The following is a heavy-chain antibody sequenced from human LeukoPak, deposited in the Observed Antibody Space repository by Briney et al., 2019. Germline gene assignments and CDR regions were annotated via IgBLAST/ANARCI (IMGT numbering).Heavy chain of an antibody. V-gene: IGHV3-66*01. CDR1: GFTVSSNY. D-gene: IGHD3-9*01. Sequence: GGSLRLSCAASGFTVSSNYMSCVRQAPGKGLEWFSVIYSGGSTYNADSVKGRFTISRDNSKNTLYLQMNSLRAEDTAVYYCARAGILTGYYLAYWGQGTLVTVSS. CDR2: IYSGGST. CDR3: ARAGILTGYYLAY. J-gene: IGHJ4*02.